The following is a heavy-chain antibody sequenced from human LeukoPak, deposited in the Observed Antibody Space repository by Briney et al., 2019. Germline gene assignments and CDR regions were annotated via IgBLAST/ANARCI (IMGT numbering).Heavy chain of an antibody. CDR2: IYHSGST. D-gene: IGHD2-2*01. J-gene: IGHJ4*02. Sequence: SETLSLTCAVSGGSIRGGGYSWSWIRQPPGKGLEWIGYIYHSGSTYYHPSLKSRVPISVDRSKNQFSLKLSSVTAADTAVYYCARFSSVYYFDYWGQGTLVTVSS. V-gene: IGHV4-30-2*01. CDR1: GGSIRGGGYS. CDR3: ARFSSVYYFDY.